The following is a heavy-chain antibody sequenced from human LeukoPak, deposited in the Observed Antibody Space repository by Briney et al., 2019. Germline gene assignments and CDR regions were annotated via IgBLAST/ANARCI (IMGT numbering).Heavy chain of an antibody. J-gene: IGHJ5*02. V-gene: IGHV3-49*04. D-gene: IGHD5-18*01. CDR1: GFIFSNHG. CDR3: TIIRGYSYAFGP. CDR2: IRSKVYDGTT. Sequence: GGSLRLSCAASGFIFSNHGMSWVRQAPGKGLEWVGFIRSKVYDGTTEYAASVKGRFTISRDDSKSIAYLQMNSLKTEDTAVYYCTIIRGYSYAFGPWGQGTLVTVSS.